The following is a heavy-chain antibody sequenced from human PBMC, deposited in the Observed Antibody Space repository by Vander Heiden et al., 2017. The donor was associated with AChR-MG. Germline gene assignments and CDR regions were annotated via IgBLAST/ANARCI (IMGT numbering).Heavy chain of an antibody. V-gene: IGHV3-30*18. CDR2: VSSEGSDK. Sequence: QVQLVESGGGVVQPGRSLRLSCAASGFTFRRYGMHWVRQAPGKGLEWVAVVSSEGSDKDYAASVKGRFTISRDNSKNTLFLQMNSMRPEDTAVYYCAKVEGTGSYMYAFDIWGQGTMVTVSS. D-gene: IGHD1-26*01. J-gene: IGHJ3*02. CDR1: GFTFRRYG. CDR3: AKVEGTGSYMYAFDI.